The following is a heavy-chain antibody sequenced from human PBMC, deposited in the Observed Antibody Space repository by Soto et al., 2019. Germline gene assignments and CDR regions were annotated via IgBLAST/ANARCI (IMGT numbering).Heavy chain of an antibody. V-gene: IGHV1-3*01. CDR1: GYTFTIYA. Sequence: ASVKVSCKASGYTFTIYAMHLVRQAPGQRLEWMGWINAGNGNTKYSQKFQGRVTITRDTSASTAYMELSSLRSEDTAVYYCASNNYYGSGSYPETAFDIWGQGTMVTVSS. CDR3: ASNNYYGSGSYPETAFDI. D-gene: IGHD3-10*01. J-gene: IGHJ3*02. CDR2: INAGNGNT.